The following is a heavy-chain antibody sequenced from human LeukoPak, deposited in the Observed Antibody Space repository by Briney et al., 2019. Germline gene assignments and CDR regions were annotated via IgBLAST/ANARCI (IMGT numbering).Heavy chain of an antibody. CDR2: ISAGGGST. V-gene: IGHV3-23*01. Sequence: PGGSLRLSCAASGFIFSSYAMSWVRQAPGKGLEWVSTISAGGGSTNHADSVKGRFTISRDNSKNTLYLQMNSLRAEDTAVYYCAKHSISWYYFDYWGQGTLVTVSS. J-gene: IGHJ4*02. D-gene: IGHD6-13*01. CDR1: GFIFSSYA. CDR3: AKHSISWYYFDY.